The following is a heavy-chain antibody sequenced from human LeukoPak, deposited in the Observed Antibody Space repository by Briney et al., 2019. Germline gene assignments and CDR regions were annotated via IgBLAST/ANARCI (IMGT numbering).Heavy chain of an antibody. J-gene: IGHJ5*02. CDR2: ISYDGSNK. CDR3: AKSWGLTANWFDP. V-gene: IGHV3-30*18. Sequence: GGSLRLSCAASGFTFSNYGMHWVRQAPGKGLESVAVISYDGSNKYYADSVKGRFTISKDNSKNTLYLQMNSLRAEDTAVYYCAKSWGLTANWFDPWGQGTLATVSS. D-gene: IGHD3-16*01. CDR1: GFTFSNYG.